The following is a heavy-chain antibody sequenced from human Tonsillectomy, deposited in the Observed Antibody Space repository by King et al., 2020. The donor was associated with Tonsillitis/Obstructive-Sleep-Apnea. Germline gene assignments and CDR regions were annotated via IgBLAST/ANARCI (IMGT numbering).Heavy chain of an antibody. CDR3: AGDPQGVRTTLGDY. J-gene: IGHJ4*02. CDR2: ISYDGSNK. Sequence: VQLVESGGGVVQPGRSLRLSCAASGFTFSSYAMHWVRQAPGKGLEWVAVISYDGSNKYYADSVKGRFTISRDNSKNTLYLQMNSLRAEDTAVYYCAGDPQGVRTTLGDYWGQGTLVTVSS. V-gene: IGHV3-30*04. D-gene: IGHD3-10*01. CDR1: GFTFSSYA.